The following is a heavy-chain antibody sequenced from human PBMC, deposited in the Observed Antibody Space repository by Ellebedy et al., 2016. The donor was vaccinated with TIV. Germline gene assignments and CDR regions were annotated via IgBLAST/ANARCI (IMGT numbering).Heavy chain of an antibody. CDR1: GGSFTSYA. CDR2: ILPIYSTT. CDR3: ARSATISTRGLYDY. D-gene: IGHD6-25*01. J-gene: IGHJ4*02. Sequence: SVKVSXKASGGSFTSYAINWVRQAPGQGPEWMGVILPIYSTTKYAPKFQGRVTITADKSTSTSYMELSSLRSDDTAIYYCARSATISTRGLYDYWGQGTLVTVSS. V-gene: IGHV1-69*06.